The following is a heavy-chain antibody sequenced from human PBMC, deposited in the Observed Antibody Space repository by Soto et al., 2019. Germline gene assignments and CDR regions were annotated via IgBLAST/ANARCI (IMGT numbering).Heavy chain of an antibody. CDR3: ARPISSGYEHHDAFDI. V-gene: IGHV4-39*01. J-gene: IGHJ3*02. CDR2: IYYSGST. Sequence: PXATLSLTCTVSGGSISSSSYYWGWIRQPPGKGLEWIGSIYYSGSTYYNPSLKSRVTISVDTSKNQFSLKLSSVTAADTAVYYCARPISSGYEHHDAFDIWGQGTMVTVSS. CDR1: GGSISSSSYY. D-gene: IGHD5-12*01.